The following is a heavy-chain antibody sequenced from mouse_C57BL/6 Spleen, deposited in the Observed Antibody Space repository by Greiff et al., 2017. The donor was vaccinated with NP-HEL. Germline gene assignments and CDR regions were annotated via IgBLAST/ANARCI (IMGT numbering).Heavy chain of an antibody. D-gene: IGHD2-3*01. J-gene: IGHJ2*01. CDR1: GFTFSSYA. CDR3: ARFYDGYPYYFDY. V-gene: IGHV5-4*03. CDR2: ISDGGSYT. Sequence: EVKLMESGGGLVKPGGSLKLSCAASGFTFSSYAMSWVRQTPEKRLEWVATISDGGSYTYYPDNVKGRFTISRDNAKNNLYLQMSHLKSEDTAMYYCARFYDGYPYYFDYWGQGTTLTVSS.